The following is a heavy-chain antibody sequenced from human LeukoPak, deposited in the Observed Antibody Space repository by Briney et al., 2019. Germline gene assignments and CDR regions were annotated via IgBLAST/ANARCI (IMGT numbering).Heavy chain of an antibody. J-gene: IGHJ3*02. D-gene: IGHD3-10*01. CDR3: ARLNYYGSKGPDAFDI. Sequence: GGSLRLSCAASGFTFSNYAMSWVRQAPGKGLEWVSGISGSGGDTYYADSVKGRFTISRDNAKNSLYLQMNSLRADDTAVYYCARLNYYGSKGPDAFDIWGQGTMVTV. CDR1: GFTFSNYA. CDR2: ISGSGGDT. V-gene: IGHV3-23*01.